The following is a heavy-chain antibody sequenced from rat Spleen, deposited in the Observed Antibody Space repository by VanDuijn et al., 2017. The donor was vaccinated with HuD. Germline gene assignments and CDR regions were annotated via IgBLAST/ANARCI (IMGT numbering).Heavy chain of an antibody. CDR2: IWGDGST. Sequence: QVQLKESGPGLVQPSQTLSLTCTVSGFSLTSYGVSWVRQPPGKGLEWMGGIWGDGSTNYNSALKSRLSISRDTSKSQVFLKMNSLQTEDTAIYSCTRDRPPYYYSSYIYGGFDYWGQGVMVTVSS. V-gene: IGHV2-15*01. J-gene: IGHJ2*01. CDR3: TRDRPPYYYSSYIYGGFDY. CDR1: GFSLTSYG. D-gene: IGHD1-2*01.